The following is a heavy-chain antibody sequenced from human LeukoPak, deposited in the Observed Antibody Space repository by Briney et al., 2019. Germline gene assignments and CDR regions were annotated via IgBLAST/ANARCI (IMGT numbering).Heavy chain of an antibody. CDR1: GYTFTGYY. CDR3: AREYQLEEYYYYYGMDV. D-gene: IGHD2-2*01. CDR2: INPNSGGT. J-gene: IGHJ6*02. Sequence: GASVKVSCKASGYTFTGYYMHWVRQAPGQGLEWMGWINPNSGGTNYAQKFQGRVTMTRDTSIRTAYMELSRLRSDDTAVYYCAREYQLEEYYYYYGMDVWGQGTTVTVSS. V-gene: IGHV1-2*02.